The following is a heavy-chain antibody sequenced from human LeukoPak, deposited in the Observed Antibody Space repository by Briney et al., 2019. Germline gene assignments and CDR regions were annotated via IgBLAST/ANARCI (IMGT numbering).Heavy chain of an antibody. Sequence: ASVKVSCKASGYTFTSYYMHWVRQAPGQGLEGMGIINPSGGSQSYAQKFQGRVTMTRDMSTSTVYMELSSLRSEDTAVYYCARGKVAVAGKNWFDPWGQGTLVTVSS. V-gene: IGHV1-46*01. CDR3: ARGKVAVAGKNWFDP. D-gene: IGHD6-19*01. CDR1: GYTFTSYY. J-gene: IGHJ5*02. CDR2: INPSGGSQ.